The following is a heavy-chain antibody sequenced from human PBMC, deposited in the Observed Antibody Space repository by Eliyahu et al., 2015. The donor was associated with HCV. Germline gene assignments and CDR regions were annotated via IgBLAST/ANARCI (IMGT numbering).Heavy chain of an antibody. D-gene: IGHD2-21*01. J-gene: IGHJ1*01. V-gene: IGHV1-69*01. CDR2: ILPVFGSS. CDR3: CATVRASVTHRAEYFQH. Sequence: EVKKPGSSVKVSCKASGGTFRTLSINWVRQAPGQGLEWMGRILPVFGSSNYAQKFQGRVSITADESTAAADLVQNNRPTYDPAVFFYCATVRASVTHRAEYFQHWGQGTLVTVS. CDR1: GGTFRTLS.